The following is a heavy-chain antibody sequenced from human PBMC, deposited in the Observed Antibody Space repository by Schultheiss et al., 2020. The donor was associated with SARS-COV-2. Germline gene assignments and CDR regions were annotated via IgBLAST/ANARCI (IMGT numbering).Heavy chain of an antibody. CDR3: ASRPVPAAGFDY. D-gene: IGHD2-2*01. CDR1: GDSVSSGDFY. Sequence: SETLSLTCTVSGDSVSSGDFYCSWIRQPPGKGLEWIGYTYHSGDTHYNPSLKSRATISVDKAKNRFSLQLSSVTAADTAVYYCASRPVPAAGFDYWGQGTLVTGSS. J-gene: IGHJ4*02. V-gene: IGHV4-30-4*01. CDR2: TYHSGDT.